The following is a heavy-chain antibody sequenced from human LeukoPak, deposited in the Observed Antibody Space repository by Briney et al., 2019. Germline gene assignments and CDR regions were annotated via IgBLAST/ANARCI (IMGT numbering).Heavy chain of an antibody. CDR2: ISYDGSNK. D-gene: IGHD6-13*01. CDR1: GFTFSSYG. V-gene: IGHV3-30*18. CDR3: AKDSSSYIDY. Sequence: GGSLRLSCAASGFTFSSYGMHWVRQAPGKGLEWVAVISYDGSNKYYADSVKGRFTISRDKSKNTLYLQMNSLRAEDTAVYYCAKDSSSYIDYWGQGTLVTVSS. J-gene: IGHJ4*02.